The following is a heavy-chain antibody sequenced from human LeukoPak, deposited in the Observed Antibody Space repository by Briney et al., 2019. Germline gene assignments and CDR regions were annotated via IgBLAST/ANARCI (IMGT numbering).Heavy chain of an antibody. CDR3: ARDLGNYYYMDV. J-gene: IGHJ6*03. CDR2: TSSDGTYK. CDR1: GFSFSNYV. V-gene: IGHV3-30*01. Sequence: PGRSLRLSCAASGFSFSNYVMHWVRQAPGKGPEWVAVTSSDGTYKYYADSVKGRFTISRDNSKNTLYLQINSLRAEETAVYYCARDLGNYYYMDVWGKGTTVTVSS.